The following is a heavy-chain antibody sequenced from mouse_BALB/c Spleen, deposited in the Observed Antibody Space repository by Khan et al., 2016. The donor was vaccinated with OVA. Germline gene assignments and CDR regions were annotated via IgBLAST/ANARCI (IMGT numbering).Heavy chain of an antibody. V-gene: IGHV1-5*01. D-gene: IGHD2-1*01. CDR2: IYPGNSDT. CDR1: GYSFTSYW. J-gene: IGHJ3*01. CDR3: TDGNYVGWFAY. Sequence: VQLQQSGTVLARPGASVKMSCKASGYSFTSYWMHWVKQRPGQGLEWIGAIYPGNSDTSYNQKFKGKAKLTAVTSTSTAYMELSSLTNEDSAVYDCTDGNYVGWFAYWGQGTLVTVSA.